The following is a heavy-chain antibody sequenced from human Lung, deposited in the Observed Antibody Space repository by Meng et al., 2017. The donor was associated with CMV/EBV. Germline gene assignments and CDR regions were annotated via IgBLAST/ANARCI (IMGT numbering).Heavy chain of an antibody. J-gene: IGHJ4*02. V-gene: IGHV1-2*02. D-gene: IGHD6-6*01. CDR1: GYTFTDNY. CDR3: ARVSTPGRPRSHFDS. Sequence: SXXVSXKASGYTFTDNYIYWVRQAPGQGLEWMGWINPNSGGTNYAQKFQGRVTLTRDTSTSTAFMDLSRLRSDDRAVYHCARVSTPGRPRSHFDSWGQGXLVTVSS. CDR2: INPNSGGT.